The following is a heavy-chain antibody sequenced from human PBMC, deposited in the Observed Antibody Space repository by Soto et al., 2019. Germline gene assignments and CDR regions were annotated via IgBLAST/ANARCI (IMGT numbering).Heavy chain of an antibody. V-gene: IGHV3-23*01. CDR3: AKDHGKIYDDIVTGFWNWLDP. CDR2: ISGSGGST. CDR1: GFTFSSYA. J-gene: IGHJ5*02. D-gene: IGHD3-9*01. Sequence: WGSLRLSCAASGFTFSSYAMSWVRQAPGKGLEWVSAISGSGGSTYYADSVKGRFTISRDNSKNTLYLQMNSLRAEDTAVYYCAKDHGKIYDDIVTGFWNWLDPCGQGTLVTVSS.